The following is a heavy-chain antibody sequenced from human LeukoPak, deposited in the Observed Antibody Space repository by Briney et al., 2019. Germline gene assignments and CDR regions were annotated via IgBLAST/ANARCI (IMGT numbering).Heavy chain of an antibody. D-gene: IGHD3-22*01. J-gene: IGHJ5*02. V-gene: IGHV3-33*01. CDR1: GFTFSSYG. CDR3: ARRDCDSIKCRGSNWFDP. Sequence: PGGSLRLSCAASGFTFSSYGMHWVRQAPGKGLEWVAVIWYDGSNKYYADSVKGRFTISRDNSRNTLYLQMNSLRAEDTAVYYCARRDCDSIKCRGSNWFDPWGQGTLVSVSS. CDR2: IWYDGSNK.